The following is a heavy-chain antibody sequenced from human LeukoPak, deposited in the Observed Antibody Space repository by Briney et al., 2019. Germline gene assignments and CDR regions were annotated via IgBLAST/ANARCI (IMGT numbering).Heavy chain of an antibody. D-gene: IGHD4-17*01. J-gene: IGHJ4*02. Sequence: GGSLRLSCAASGFTFSSYSMNWVRQAPGKWLEWVSSISSSSSYIYYADSVKGRFTISRDNAKNSLYLQMNSLRAEDTAVYYCARAPSDYGDYGGFDYWGQGTLVTVSS. CDR2: ISSSSSYI. CDR1: GFTFSSYS. V-gene: IGHV3-21*01. CDR3: ARAPSDYGDYGGFDY.